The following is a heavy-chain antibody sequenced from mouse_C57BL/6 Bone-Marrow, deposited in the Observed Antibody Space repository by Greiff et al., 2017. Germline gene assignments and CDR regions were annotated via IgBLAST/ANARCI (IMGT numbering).Heavy chain of an antibody. CDR2: IYPRSGNT. V-gene: IGHV1-81*01. J-gene: IGHJ1*03. Sequence: QVQLKESGAELARPGASVKLSCKASGYTFTSYGISWVKQRTGQGLEWIGEIYPRSGNTYYNEQFKGKATLTADKSSSTAYMELRSLASEDSAVYCCATYGCHWYFDVWGTGTTVTVSS. CDR3: ATYGCHWYFDV. D-gene: IGHD2-2*01. CDR1: GYTFTSYG.